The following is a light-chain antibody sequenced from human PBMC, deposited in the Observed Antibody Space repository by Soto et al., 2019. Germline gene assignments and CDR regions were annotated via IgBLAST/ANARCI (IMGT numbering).Light chain of an antibody. CDR3: KQQGT. Sequence: EIVLTQSPGTLSLSPGERATLSCRASRSLSSSYVVWYQQKPGQAPRLLIYAATRRATGIPDRFSGSGSATEYTLTISRLEPKDYAVYYCKQQGTFGQGTKLEI. J-gene: IGKJ2*01. CDR1: RSLSSSY. V-gene: IGKV3-20*01. CDR2: AAT.